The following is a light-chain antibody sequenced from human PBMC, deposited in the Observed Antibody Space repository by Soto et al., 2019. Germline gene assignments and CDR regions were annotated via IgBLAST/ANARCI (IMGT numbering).Light chain of an antibody. J-gene: IGKJ2*02. CDR3: QQYGCSPRWT. CDR2: GAS. V-gene: IGKV3-20*01. Sequence: NELTQSPGTLSLSPGERATLSCRASRSVTSNFVAWYQQKPGQAPRLLVYGASTRAIDIPERFSGSGSGTDFSLTINRLEPEDFAVYFWQQYGCSPRWTFGQGTKVEIK. CDR1: RSVTSNF.